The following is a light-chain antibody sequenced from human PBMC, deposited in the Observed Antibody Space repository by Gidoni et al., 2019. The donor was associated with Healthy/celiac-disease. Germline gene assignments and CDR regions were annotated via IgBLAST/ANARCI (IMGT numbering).Light chain of an antibody. Sequence: EMVLTQSPGTLSLSPGERATLSCRASQSVSSSYLAWYQQKPGQAPRLLIYGSSFRATGIPDWFSGSGSGTVFSRTISILEPEDFALYYCQQYGSSPQTFGQGTKVEIK. J-gene: IGKJ1*01. CDR3: QQYGSSPQT. CDR1: QSVSSSY. CDR2: GSS. V-gene: IGKV3-20*01.